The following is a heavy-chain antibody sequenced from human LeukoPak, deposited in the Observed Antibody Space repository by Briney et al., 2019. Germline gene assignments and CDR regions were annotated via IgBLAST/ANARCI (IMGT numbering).Heavy chain of an antibody. D-gene: IGHD6-13*01. CDR1: GYTLTELS. CDR2: FDPEDGET. Sequence: ASVKVSCKVSGYTLTELSMHWVRQAPGKGLEWMGGFDPEDGETIYAQKFQGRVTMTEDTSTDTAYMELSSLRSEETAVYYCATCPSRYSGSGYFDCWGQGTLVTVSS. J-gene: IGHJ4*02. V-gene: IGHV1-24*01. CDR3: ATCPSRYSGSGYFDC.